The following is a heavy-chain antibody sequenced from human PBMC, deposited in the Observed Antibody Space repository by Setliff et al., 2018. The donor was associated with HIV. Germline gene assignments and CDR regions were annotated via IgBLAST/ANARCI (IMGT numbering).Heavy chain of an antibody. CDR1: GGSITASF. Sequence: PSETLSLTCTVSGGSITASFGSWIRQPAGKGLEWIGRIYGTGSTTYNPSLESRVTMSVDRSNNQFSLELTSVTAADTAVYYCAREGSHSHSWYNWFGPWGPGTLVTVSS. D-gene: IGHD6-13*01. V-gene: IGHV4-4*07. J-gene: IGHJ5*02. CDR3: AREGSHSHSWYNWFGP. CDR2: IYGTGST.